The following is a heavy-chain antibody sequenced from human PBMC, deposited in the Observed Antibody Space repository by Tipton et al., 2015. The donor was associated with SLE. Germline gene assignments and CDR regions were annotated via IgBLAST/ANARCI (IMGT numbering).Heavy chain of an antibody. CDR1: GGSFSDYC. J-gene: IGHJ6*02. V-gene: IGHV4-34*12. CDR2: IIHSGST. CDR3: ARQRTIGGKDYGMDV. Sequence: TLSLTCAVYGGSFSDYCWSWIRQSPGKGLEWIGEIIHSGSTTYTPSLKSRVTISVDTSKIHFSLNLSSVTAADTAVYYCARQRTIGGKDYGMDVWGQGTTVTVSS. D-gene: IGHD3-16*01.